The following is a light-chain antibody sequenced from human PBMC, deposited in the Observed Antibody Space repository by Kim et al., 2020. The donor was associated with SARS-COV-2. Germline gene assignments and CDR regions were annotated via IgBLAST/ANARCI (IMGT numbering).Light chain of an antibody. V-gene: IGKV3D-7*01. Sequence: PGERATLSCRASQSVSSSYLSWYQQKPGQAPRLLIYGASTRATGIPARFSGSGSGTDFTLTISSLQPEDFAVYYCQQDYNLPRTFGQGTKVDIK. CDR1: QSVSSSY. CDR3: QQDYNLPRT. J-gene: IGKJ1*01. CDR2: GAS.